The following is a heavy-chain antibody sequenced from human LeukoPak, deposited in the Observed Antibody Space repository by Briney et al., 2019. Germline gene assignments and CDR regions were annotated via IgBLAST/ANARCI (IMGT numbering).Heavy chain of an antibody. CDR1: GGSFSGYY. V-gene: IGHV4-34*01. J-gene: IGHJ3*02. Sequence: SETLSLTCAVYGGSFSGYYWSWIRQPPGKGLEWIGEINHSGSTNYNPSLKSRVTMSVDTSKNQFSLKLSSVTAADTAVYYCARGALYAYDAFDIWGQGTMVTVSS. D-gene: IGHD2-8*01. CDR2: INHSGST. CDR3: ARGALYAYDAFDI.